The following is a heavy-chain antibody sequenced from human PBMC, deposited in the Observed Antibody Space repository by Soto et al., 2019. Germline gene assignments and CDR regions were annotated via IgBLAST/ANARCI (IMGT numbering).Heavy chain of an antibody. J-gene: IGHJ5*02. CDR1: GDSISNSRFY. D-gene: IGHD3-22*01. V-gene: IGHV4-39*01. CDR2: IYHTGNA. Sequence: ETLSLTCGVSGDSISNSRFYWAWIRQPPGEGLEWIGSIYHTGNAYYNPSLKRRVTISVDTSKNQFSLKVTSVTAADTALYYCARDYFDSSDYTTNWFDPWGQGTLVTVSS. CDR3: ARDYFDSSDYTTNWFDP.